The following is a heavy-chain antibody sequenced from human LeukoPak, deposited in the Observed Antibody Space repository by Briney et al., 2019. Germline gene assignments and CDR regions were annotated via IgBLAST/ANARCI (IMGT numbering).Heavy chain of an antibody. J-gene: IGHJ6*03. D-gene: IGHD3-16*02. CDR1: GYTFTSYD. V-gene: IGHV1-8*03. Sequence: GASVKVSCKASGYTFTSYDINWVRQATGQGLEWMGWMNPNSGNTGYAQKFQGRVTITRNTSISTAYMELSSLRSEDTAVYYCARGQRLVTRGGYYYYMDVWGKGTTVTVSS. CDR3: ARGQRLVTRGGYYYYMDV. CDR2: MNPNSGNT.